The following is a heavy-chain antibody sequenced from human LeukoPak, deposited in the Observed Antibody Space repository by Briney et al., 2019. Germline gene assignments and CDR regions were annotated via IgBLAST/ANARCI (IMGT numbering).Heavy chain of an antibody. CDR1: GFDFSTYS. Sequence: AGSLRLSCAASGFDFSTYSMNWVRQAPGKGLERVSHISSSSRNIYYADSVRGRFTISRDTAKNSLYLQMHSLKAEDTAVCYCARGYSTSSYSHYYYYMDVWGTGTTVTVSS. V-gene: IGHV3-48*01. J-gene: IGHJ6*03. CDR2: ISSSSRNI. D-gene: IGHD6-6*01. CDR3: ARGYSTSSYSHYYYYMDV.